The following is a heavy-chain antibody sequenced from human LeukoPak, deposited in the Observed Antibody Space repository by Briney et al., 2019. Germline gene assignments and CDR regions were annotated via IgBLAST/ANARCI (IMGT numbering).Heavy chain of an antibody. CDR3: ATEKAVDGTFLDY. CDR2: IYSGGST. D-gene: IGHD6-19*01. CDR1: VFTVSPDY. Sequence: GGSLRLSRAASVFTVSPDYMSWVRQASGKGLEWVSVIYSGGSTDYEDYVKGRFTISRDKSKNTLFLQMNSLRAEDTAVYYCATEKAVDGTFLDYWGQGTLVTVSS. V-gene: IGHV3-53*01. J-gene: IGHJ4*02.